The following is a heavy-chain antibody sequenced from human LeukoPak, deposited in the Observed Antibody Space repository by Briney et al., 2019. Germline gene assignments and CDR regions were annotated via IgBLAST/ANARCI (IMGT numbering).Heavy chain of an antibody. D-gene: IGHD5-12*01. V-gene: IGHV3-21*01. J-gene: IGHJ4*02. CDR2: ISSSSSYI. CDR3: ARGGRGYSGYEPFDY. Sequence: GGSLRLSCAASGFTFSSYSVNWVRQAPGKGLEWVSSISSSSSYIYYADSVKGRFTISRDNAKNSLYLQMNSLRAEDTAVYYCARGGRGYSGYEPFDYWGQGTLVTVSS. CDR1: GFTFSSYS.